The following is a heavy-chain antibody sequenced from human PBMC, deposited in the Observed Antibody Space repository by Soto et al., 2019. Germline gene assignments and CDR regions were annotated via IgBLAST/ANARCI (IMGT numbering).Heavy chain of an antibody. CDR1: GGTFSSYL. CDR3: ARDTVPAAISDGMDV. Sequence: QVQLVQSGAEVKKPGSSVKVSCKAFGGTFSSYLISWVRQAPGQGLEWMGGIIPIFGTPNYAQKFQGRVTIPADESTTTVYMELSSLRSEDTAVYYCARDTVPAAISDGMDVWGQGTTVTVSS. D-gene: IGHD2-2*02. V-gene: IGHV1-69*01. CDR2: IIPIFGTP. J-gene: IGHJ6*02.